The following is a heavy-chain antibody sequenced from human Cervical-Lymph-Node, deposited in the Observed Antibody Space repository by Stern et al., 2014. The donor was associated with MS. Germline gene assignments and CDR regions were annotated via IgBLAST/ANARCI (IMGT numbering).Heavy chain of an antibody. Sequence: VQLVESGAEVKKPGASVKVSCKASGYTFTDYFMNWMRQAPGQRLEWMGWINAGNGNTKYSQKLQGRVTITRDTSASTAYMQLSSLRSEDTAVYYCARGLLGSENAFDIWGQGTMVTVSS. CDR1: GYTFTDYF. D-gene: IGHD2-15*01. CDR2: INAGNGNT. J-gene: IGHJ3*02. CDR3: ARGLLGSENAFDI. V-gene: IGHV1/OR15-3*02.